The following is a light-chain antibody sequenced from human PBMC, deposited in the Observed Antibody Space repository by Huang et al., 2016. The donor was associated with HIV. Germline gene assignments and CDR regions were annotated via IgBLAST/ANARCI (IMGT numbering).Light chain of an antibody. J-gene: IGKJ2*01. V-gene: IGKV3-11*01. CDR3: QRRSNWPPQYA. CDR2: DAS. CDR1: QSVRSQ. Sequence: EIVLTQSPATLSLSPGERATLSCRASQSVRSQLAWYQQKPGQAPRLLIYDASNRATGLPARFSGSGSGTDFTLTISSLESEDFAVYYCQRRSNWPPQYAFGQGTKVEIK.